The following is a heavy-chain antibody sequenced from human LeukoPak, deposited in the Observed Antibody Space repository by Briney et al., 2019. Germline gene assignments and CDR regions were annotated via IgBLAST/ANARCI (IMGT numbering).Heavy chain of an antibody. CDR2: INPSGGST. J-gene: IGHJ4*02. Sequence: ASVKVSCKASGYTFTSYYMHWVRQAPGQGLEWMGIINPSGGSTSYAQKFQGRVTMTKDTSTSTDYMELSSVRSEDTAVYYCAREPAGYSYDYWGQGTMVTVCS. CDR1: GYTFTSYY. V-gene: IGHV1-46*01. CDR3: AREPAGYSYDY. D-gene: IGHD5-18*01.